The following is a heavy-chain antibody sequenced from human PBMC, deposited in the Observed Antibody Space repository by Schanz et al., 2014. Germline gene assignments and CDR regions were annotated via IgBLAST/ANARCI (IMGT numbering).Heavy chain of an antibody. CDR1: GVTFSSYA. Sequence: VQLVESGGGVVQPGRSLRLSCVASGVTFSSYAMSWVRQASGKGLEWVSAISGSGASTYYADSVKGRFTISRDNSKNTVYLQMNSLRTDDTAMYYCARDPNTSAWLPYFDTWGQGTLVTVSS. J-gene: IGHJ4*02. V-gene: IGHV3-23*04. CDR3: ARDPNTSAWLPYFDT. CDR2: ISGSGAST. D-gene: IGHD6-19*01.